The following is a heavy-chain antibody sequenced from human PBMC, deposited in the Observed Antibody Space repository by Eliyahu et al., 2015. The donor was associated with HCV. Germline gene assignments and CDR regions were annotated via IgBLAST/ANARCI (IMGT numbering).Heavy chain of an antibody. CDR3: ARLLSHLGPFDY. D-gene: IGHD3-16*02. CDR2: IWYDGSDK. V-gene: IGHV3-33*01. CDR1: GFTFSNYG. Sequence: QVQLVESGGGVVQPGRSLRLSCAASGFTFSNYGMHWVRQAPGKGLEWVALIWYDGSDKYYADSVKGRFTISRDNSKNTLYLQMNSLRAEDTAVYYCARLLSHLGPFDYWGLGTLVTVSS. J-gene: IGHJ4*02.